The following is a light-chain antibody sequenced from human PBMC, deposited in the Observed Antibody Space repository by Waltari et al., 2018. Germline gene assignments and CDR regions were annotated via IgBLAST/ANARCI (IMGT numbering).Light chain of an antibody. J-gene: IGLJ7*01. CDR3: CSYAGSDAFV. Sequence: QSAPTQTRSVSGSPGQSVTISCSGTSSDVGRYNLVSWYQQHPGNAPTLLVYEVVNRPSGVPDRFSGSKSGNAASLTISGLQTEDESDYYCCSYAGSDAFVFGGGTHLTVL. V-gene: IGLV2-11*01. CDR2: EVV. CDR1: SSDVGRYNL.